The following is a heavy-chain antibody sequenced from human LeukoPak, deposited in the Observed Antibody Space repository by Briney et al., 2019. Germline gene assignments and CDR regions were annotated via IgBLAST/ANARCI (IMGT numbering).Heavy chain of an antibody. CDR1: GFTFSVYY. D-gene: IGHD3-3*01. J-gene: IGHJ4*02. CDR3: ASHRTIFGVITPTNLGY. CDR2: ISSSGSTI. Sequence: GGSLRLSCAASGFTFSVYYVSWIRQAPGEGLEWVSYISSSGSTIYYADSVKGRFPLSRENAKNSLYLQIHRLRAEDTAENDGASHRTIFGVITPTNLGYWGQGTLVTVSS. V-gene: IGHV3-11*01.